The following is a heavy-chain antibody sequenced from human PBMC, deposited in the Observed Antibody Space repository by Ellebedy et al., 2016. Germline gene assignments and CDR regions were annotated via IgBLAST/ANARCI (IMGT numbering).Heavy chain of an antibody. V-gene: IGHV1-58*01. Sequence: SVKVSXKASGFTFTSSAVQWVRQARGQRLEWIGWIVVGSGNTNYAQKFQERVTITRDMSTSTAYMELSSLRSEDTAVYYCARDSVDIVATIDYWGQGTLVTVSS. J-gene: IGHJ4*02. CDR3: ARDSVDIVATIDY. CDR1: GFTFTSSA. D-gene: IGHD5-12*01. CDR2: IVVGSGNT.